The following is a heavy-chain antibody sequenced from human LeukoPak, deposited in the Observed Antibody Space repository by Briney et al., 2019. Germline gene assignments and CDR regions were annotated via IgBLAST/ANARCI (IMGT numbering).Heavy chain of an antibody. D-gene: IGHD3-22*01. Sequence: GGSLRLSCAASGFTFSSYSMNWVRQAPGKGLEWVSYISSSGSTIYYADSVKGRFTISRDNAKNSLYLQMNSLRAEDTAVYYCTRDRGDYYDSSGYLDYWGQGTLVTVPS. CDR1: GFTFSSYS. CDR2: ISSSGSTI. J-gene: IGHJ4*02. CDR3: TRDRGDYYDSSGYLDY. V-gene: IGHV3-48*04.